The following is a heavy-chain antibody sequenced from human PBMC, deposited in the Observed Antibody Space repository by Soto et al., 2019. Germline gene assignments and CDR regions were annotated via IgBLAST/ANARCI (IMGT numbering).Heavy chain of an antibody. J-gene: IGHJ4*02. CDR2: VYRTGST. CDR1: GGSIRSYY. V-gene: IGHV4-4*02. Sequence: PSETLALTCTVSGGSIRSYYWSWVRQPPGKGLEWIGEVYRTGSTNYNPSLESRLTISVDKSKNQFSLKLTSVTAADTAVYYCARARATIAAAAIFDCWGQGTLVTVSS. CDR3: ARARATIAAAAIFDC. D-gene: IGHD6-13*01.